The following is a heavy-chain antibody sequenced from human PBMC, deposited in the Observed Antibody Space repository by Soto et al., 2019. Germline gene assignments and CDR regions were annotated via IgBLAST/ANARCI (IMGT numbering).Heavy chain of an antibody. Sequence: GASVKVSCKASGYTFTDYYIHWVRQAPGQGLEWMGWINPTGGGTNYAQSFRGRVTMTRDTSISTAYMELSRLTSDDTAVFYCARTCSSRYFYNQYSMDVWGQGTTVTVSS. V-gene: IGHV1-2*02. CDR2: INPTGGGT. D-gene: IGHD3-22*01. J-gene: IGHJ6*02. CDR1: GYTFTDYY. CDR3: ARTCSSRYFYNQYSMDV.